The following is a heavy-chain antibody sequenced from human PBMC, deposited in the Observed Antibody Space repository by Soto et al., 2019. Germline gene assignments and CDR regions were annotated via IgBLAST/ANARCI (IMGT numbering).Heavy chain of an antibody. V-gene: IGHV3-11*01. CDR2: ISSSGSTI. Sequence: GSLRLSCAASGFTFSDYYMSWIRQAPGKGLEWVSYISSSGSTIYYADSVKGRFTISRDNAKNSLYLQMNSLRAEDTAVYYGATQQYYHDSSGYDFWGEGALVTV. D-gene: IGHD3-22*01. CDR3: ATQQYYHDSSGYDF. J-gene: IGHJ4*02. CDR1: GFTFSDYY.